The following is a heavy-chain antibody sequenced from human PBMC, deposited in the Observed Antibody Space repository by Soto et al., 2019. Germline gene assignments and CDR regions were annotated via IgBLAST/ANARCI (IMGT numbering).Heavy chain of an antibody. CDR2: INPSGGSA. V-gene: IGHV1-46*01. J-gene: IGHJ4*02. D-gene: IGHD2-2*01. CDR3: ARDYLSSKLSLSYFDF. Sequence: EASVKVSCKASGYSFISHYIHWVRQAPGQGLEWMGFINPSGGSATLAQKFQGRVTVTRDTSTSTVYMELTILRSEDAAVYYCARDYLSSKLSLSYFDFWGQGTLVTVS. CDR1: GYSFISHY.